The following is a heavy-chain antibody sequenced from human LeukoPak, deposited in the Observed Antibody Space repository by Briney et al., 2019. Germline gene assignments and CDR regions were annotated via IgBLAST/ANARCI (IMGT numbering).Heavy chain of an antibody. CDR2: ISSSSTI. V-gene: IGHV3-48*04. Sequence: GGSLRLSCAASGFTFSSYSMNWVRQAPGKGLEWVSYISSSSTIYYADSVKGRFTISRDNAKNSLYLQMNSLRAEDTAVYYCARDEVAGPIGYWGQGTLVTVSS. J-gene: IGHJ4*02. D-gene: IGHD6-19*01. CDR3: ARDEVAGPIGY. CDR1: GFTFSSYS.